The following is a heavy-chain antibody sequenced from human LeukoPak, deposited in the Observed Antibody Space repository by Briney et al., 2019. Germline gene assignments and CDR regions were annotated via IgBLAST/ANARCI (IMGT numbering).Heavy chain of an antibody. CDR3: ARVYSGSYSSYYYYYYMDV. J-gene: IGHJ6*03. D-gene: IGHD1-26*01. CDR2: IYTSGST. V-gene: IGHV4-4*09. Sequence: PSQTLSLTCTVSGGSISSYYWSWIRQPPRKGLDWIGYIYTSGSTNYNPSLKSRVPISVDTSKTQFSLKLSSVTAADTAVYYCARVYSGSYSSYYYYYYMDVWGKGTTVTVSS. CDR1: GGSISSYY.